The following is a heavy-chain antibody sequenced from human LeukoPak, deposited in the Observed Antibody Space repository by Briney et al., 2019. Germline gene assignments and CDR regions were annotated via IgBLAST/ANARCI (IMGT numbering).Heavy chain of an antibody. CDR1: GFTFTSHS. J-gene: IGHJ4*02. CDR3: ARGGTYYDFWSGYLDYFDY. CDR2: INSDGSST. D-gene: IGHD3-3*01. Sequence: GGSLRLSRAASGFTFTSHSMHWVRQAPGKGLVWVSRINSDGSSTSYADSVKGRFTISRDNAKNTLYLQMNSLRAEDTAVYYCARGGTYYDFWSGYLDYFDYWGQGTLVTVSS. V-gene: IGHV3-74*01.